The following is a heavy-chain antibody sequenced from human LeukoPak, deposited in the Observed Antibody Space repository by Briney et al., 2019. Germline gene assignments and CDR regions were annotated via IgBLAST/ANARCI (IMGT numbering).Heavy chain of an antibody. CDR2: INPSGGST. CDR1: GYTFTDYY. V-gene: IGHV1-46*01. D-gene: IGHD3-16*01. J-gene: IGHJ4*02. Sequence: ASVKVSCNASGYTFTDYYMHWVRQAPGQGLEWMGIINPSGGSTSYAQKFQGRVTMTRDTSISTAYMELSRLRSDDTAVYYCARVRYRLAETYIDYWGQGTLVTVSS. CDR3: ARVRYRLAETYIDY.